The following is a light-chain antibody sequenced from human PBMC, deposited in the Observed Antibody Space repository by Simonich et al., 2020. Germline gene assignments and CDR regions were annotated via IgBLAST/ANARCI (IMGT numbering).Light chain of an antibody. Sequence: QSALTQPASVSGSPGQSITISCPGTSSDVGGYNYVSWYQQPQGKAPKLMIYDVSKRPSGFSNRSSGSKSGNTASLTISGLQAEDEADYYCSSYTSSSTLVFGGGTKLTVL. J-gene: IGLJ3*02. CDR3: SSYTSSSTLV. CDR1: SSDVGGYNY. V-gene: IGLV2-14*01. CDR2: DVS.